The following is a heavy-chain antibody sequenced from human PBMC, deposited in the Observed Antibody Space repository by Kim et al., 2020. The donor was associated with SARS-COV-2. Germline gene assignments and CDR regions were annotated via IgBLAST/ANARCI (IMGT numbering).Heavy chain of an antibody. CDR3: ARAHYDSSPPDCYGMDD. J-gene: IGHJ6*02. CDR1: GFSLSTSGMC. V-gene: IGHV2-70*01. Sequence: SGPTLVNPTQTLTLTCTFSGFSLSTSGMCVSWIRQPPGKALEWLALIDWDDDKYYSTSLKSRLTISKDTSKNQVVLTMTNMEPVATDTYYCARAHYDSSPPDCYGMDDWGQGTTVTVSS. D-gene: IGHD3-22*01. CDR2: IDWDDDK.